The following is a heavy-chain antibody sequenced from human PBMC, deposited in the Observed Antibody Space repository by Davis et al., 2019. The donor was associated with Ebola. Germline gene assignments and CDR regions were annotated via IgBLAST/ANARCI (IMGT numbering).Heavy chain of an antibody. CDR1: GGSISSSSYY. D-gene: IGHD3-10*01. Sequence: SETLSLACTVSGGSISSSSYYWGWIRQPPGKGLEWIGSIYYSGSTYYNPSLKSRVTISVDTSKNQFSLKLSSVTAADTAVYYCARGFFTYYYGSGRSLSYFDYWGQGTLVTVSS. V-gene: IGHV4-39*07. CDR3: ARGFFTYYYGSGRSLSYFDY. J-gene: IGHJ4*02. CDR2: IYYSGST.